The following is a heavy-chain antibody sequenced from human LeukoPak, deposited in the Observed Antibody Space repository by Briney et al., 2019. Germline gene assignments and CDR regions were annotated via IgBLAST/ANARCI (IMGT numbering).Heavy chain of an antibody. CDR3: ARDPFGVGTQ. V-gene: IGHV3-74*01. J-gene: IGHJ4*02. CDR1: GFTFSSYW. Sequence: PGGSLRLSCAASGFTFSSYWMHWVRQAPGKGLVWVSRINGDGSTTSYAGSVKGRFTVSRDNAKSTLYLQMNSLRAEDTAVYYCARDPFGVGTQWGQGTLVTVSP. D-gene: IGHD3-3*01. CDR2: INGDGSTT.